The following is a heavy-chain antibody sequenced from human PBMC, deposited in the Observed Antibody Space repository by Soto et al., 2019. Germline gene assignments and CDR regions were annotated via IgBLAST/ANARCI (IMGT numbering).Heavy chain of an antibody. Sequence: QVQLVQSGAEVKKPGSSVKVSCEASGGTFSNYPFTWVRQAPGQGLEWMGGIIHIFGTITYAQKFQGRVTISADESTSVVYMEMSDLTSEDTAVYYCARPRTVATTKGYDYWGQGTLVTVSS. CDR1: GGTFSNYP. CDR2: IIHIFGTI. V-gene: IGHV1-69*01. D-gene: IGHD1-1*01. J-gene: IGHJ4*02. CDR3: ARPRTVATTKGYDY.